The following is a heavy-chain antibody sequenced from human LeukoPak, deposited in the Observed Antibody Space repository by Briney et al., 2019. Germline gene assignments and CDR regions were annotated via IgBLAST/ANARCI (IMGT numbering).Heavy chain of an antibody. CDR2: ISISTNTI. D-gene: IGHD1-14*01. Sequence: PGGSLRLSCAASGFTFSSYEMNWGRQAPGKALEWISYISISTNTIYYGDSVKGRFTISRDNAKNSLYLQMNSLRVEDTAVYYCARRTGGWFDPWGQGTLVTVSS. V-gene: IGHV3-48*03. J-gene: IGHJ5*02. CDR1: GFTFSSYE. CDR3: ARRTGGWFDP.